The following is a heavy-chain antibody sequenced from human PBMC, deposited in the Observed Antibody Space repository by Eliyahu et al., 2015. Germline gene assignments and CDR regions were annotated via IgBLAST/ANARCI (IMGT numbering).Heavy chain of an antibody. Sequence: EVQLLESGGGLVQPGGSLXLSCAASXFTFSXYAMSWVRQAPGKGLEWVSAISGSGGSTYYAXSVKGRFTISRDNSKNTLYLQMNSLRAEDTAVYYCAKESLGVVVTAPSDYWGQGTLVTVSS. CDR2: ISGSGGST. CDR1: XFTFSXYA. D-gene: IGHD2-21*02. J-gene: IGHJ4*02. CDR3: AKESLGVVVTAPSDY. V-gene: IGHV3-23*01.